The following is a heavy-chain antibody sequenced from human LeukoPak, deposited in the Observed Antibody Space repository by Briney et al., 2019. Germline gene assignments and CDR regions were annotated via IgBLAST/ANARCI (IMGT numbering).Heavy chain of an antibody. CDR3: ARGHEDARGAFDI. V-gene: IGHV4-31*03. J-gene: IGHJ3*02. CDR2: IYYSGST. Sequence: SETLSLTCTVSGGSISSGGYHWSWIRQHPGKGLEWIGYIYYSGSTYYNPSLKSRVTISVDTSKNQFSLKLSSVTAADTVVYYCARGHEDARGAFDIWGQGTMVTVSS. CDR1: GGSISSGGYH.